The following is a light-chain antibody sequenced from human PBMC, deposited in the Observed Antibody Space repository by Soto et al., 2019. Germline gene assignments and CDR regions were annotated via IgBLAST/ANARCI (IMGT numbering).Light chain of an antibody. Sequence: QSVLTQAASVSGSPGQSITISCTGTSSDVGGYNYVSWYQQHPGKAPNVMIYEVSNRPSGASNRFSGSKSGNTASLTISGLQAEDEADYYCSSYTSSSTYVFGTGTKVTVL. CDR1: SSDVGGYNY. CDR3: SSYTSSSTYV. J-gene: IGLJ1*01. CDR2: EVS. V-gene: IGLV2-14*01.